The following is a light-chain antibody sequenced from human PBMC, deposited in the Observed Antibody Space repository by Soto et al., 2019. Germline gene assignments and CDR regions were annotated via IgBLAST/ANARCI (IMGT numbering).Light chain of an antibody. V-gene: IGKV4-1*01. CDR1: QSVLYSSNNKNY. CDR3: QQYNNWPPL. Sequence: DIFITQSPDSLAVSLGERATINSKSSQSVLYSSNNKNYLAWYQQKPGQPPKLLIYWASTRESGVPDRFSGSGSGTDFTLTISSLQSEDFAVYYCQQYNNWPPLFGQGTRLEIK. CDR2: WAS. J-gene: IGKJ5*01.